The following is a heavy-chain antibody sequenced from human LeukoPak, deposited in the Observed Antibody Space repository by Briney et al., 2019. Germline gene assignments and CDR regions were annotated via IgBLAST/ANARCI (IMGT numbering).Heavy chain of an antibody. V-gene: IGHV4-34*01. CDR3: ARRGGYDFWSGNLGNWFDP. CDR2: INHSGST. J-gene: IGHJ5*02. Sequence: SETLSLTCAVYGGSFSGYYWSWIRQPPGKGLEWIGEINHSGSTNYNPSLKSRVTISVDTSKNQFSLKLSSVTAADTAVYYCARRGGYDFWSGNLGNWFDPWGQGTLVTVSS. D-gene: IGHD3-3*01. CDR1: GGSFSGYY.